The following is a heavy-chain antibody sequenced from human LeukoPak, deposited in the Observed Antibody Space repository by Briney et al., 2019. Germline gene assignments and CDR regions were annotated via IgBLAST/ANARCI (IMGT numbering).Heavy chain of an antibody. CDR1: GYTLTELS. CDR3: VIAPLWFGEFDDY. Sequence: ASVKVSCKVSGYTLTELSMHWVRQAPGKGLEWMGGFDPEDGETIYAQRFQGRVTMTEDTSTDTAYMDLRSLRSEDTAVYYCVIAPLWFGEFDDYWGQGTLVTVSS. CDR2: FDPEDGET. J-gene: IGHJ4*02. D-gene: IGHD3-10*01. V-gene: IGHV1-24*01.